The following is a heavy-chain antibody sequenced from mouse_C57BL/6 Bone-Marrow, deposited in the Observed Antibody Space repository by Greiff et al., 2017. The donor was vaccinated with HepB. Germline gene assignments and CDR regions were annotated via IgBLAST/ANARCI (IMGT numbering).Heavy chain of an antibody. D-gene: IGHD1-1*01. J-gene: IGHJ1*03. CDR1: GYTFTSYW. V-gene: IGHV1-55*01. Sequence: VQLQQSGAELVKPGASVKMSCKASGYTFTSYWITWVKQRPGQGLEWIGDIYPGSGSTNYNEKFKSKATLTVDTSSSTAYMQLSSLTSEDSAVYYGARRNGGSSSYWYFDVWGTGTTVTVSS. CDR2: IYPGSGST. CDR3: ARRNGGSSSYWYFDV.